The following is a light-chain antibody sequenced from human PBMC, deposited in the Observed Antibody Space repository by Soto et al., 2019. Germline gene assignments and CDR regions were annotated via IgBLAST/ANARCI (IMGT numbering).Light chain of an antibody. CDR3: QQTYSTPLT. J-gene: IGKJ4*01. CDR2: AAS. V-gene: IGKV1-39*01. CDR1: QSISNF. Sequence: DIQMTQSPSSLSASVGDRVTITCRASQSISNFLNWYQQKPGKAPKLLLYAASSLQSGVPSRFGGSGSGTDFTLTIISLQPEDFATYYCQQTYSTPLTFGGGTKVDIK.